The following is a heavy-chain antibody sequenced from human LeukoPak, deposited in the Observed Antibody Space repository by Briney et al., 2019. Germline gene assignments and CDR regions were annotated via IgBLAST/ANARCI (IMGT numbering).Heavy chain of an antibody. D-gene: IGHD6-13*01. V-gene: IGHV3-30*01. J-gene: IGHJ4*02. CDR2: ISYDGSNK. Sequence: PGGSLRLSCAASGLTFSSYAMHWVRQAPGKGLEWVAVISYDGSNKYYADSVKGRFTISRDNSKNTLYLQMNSLRAEDTAVYYCAREKQLVCVDYWGQGTLVTVSS. CDR3: AREKQLVCVDY. CDR1: GLTFSSYA.